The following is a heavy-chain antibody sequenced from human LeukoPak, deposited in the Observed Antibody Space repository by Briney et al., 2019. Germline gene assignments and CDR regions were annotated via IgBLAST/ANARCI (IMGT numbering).Heavy chain of an antibody. J-gene: IGHJ4*02. Sequence: KPGGSLRLSCAASGFTFSSYSMNWVRQAPGKGLEWVSSISSSSSYIYYADSVKGRFTVSRDNAKNSLYLQMNSLRAEDTAVYYCARDRWSSGYYQTLDDYWGQGTLVTVSS. CDR2: ISSSSSYI. CDR3: ARDRWSSGYYQTLDDY. CDR1: GFTFSSYS. D-gene: IGHD3-22*01. V-gene: IGHV3-21*01.